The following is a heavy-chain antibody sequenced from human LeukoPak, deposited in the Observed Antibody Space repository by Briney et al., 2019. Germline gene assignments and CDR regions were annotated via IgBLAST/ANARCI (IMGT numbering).Heavy chain of an antibody. CDR3: ARLARRSNWNYFRYYYYYMDV. V-gene: IGHV3-48*04. CDR2: ISSSSSTI. J-gene: IGHJ6*03. D-gene: IGHD1-7*01. Sequence: GGFLRLSCAASGFTFSSYSMNWVRQAPGKGLEWVSYISSSSSTIYYADSVKGRFTISRDNAKNSLYLQMNSLRAEDTAVYYCARLARRSNWNYFRYYYYYMDVWGKGTTVTVSS. CDR1: GFTFSSYS.